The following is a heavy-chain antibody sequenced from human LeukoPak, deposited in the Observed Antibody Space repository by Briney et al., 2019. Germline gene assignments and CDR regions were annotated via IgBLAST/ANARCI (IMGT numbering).Heavy chain of an antibody. Sequence: PGGSLRLSCAASGFTFSSYAMSWVRQAPGKGLEWVSAISGSAGTAYYADSVKGRFTISRDNAKNSLYLQMNSLRAEDTAVYYCARYCRTTNCNGMLYFQYWGQGTLVTVSS. CDR3: ARYCRTTNCNGMLYFQY. CDR2: ISGSAGTA. CDR1: GFTFSSYA. V-gene: IGHV3-23*01. D-gene: IGHD2-2*01. J-gene: IGHJ1*01.